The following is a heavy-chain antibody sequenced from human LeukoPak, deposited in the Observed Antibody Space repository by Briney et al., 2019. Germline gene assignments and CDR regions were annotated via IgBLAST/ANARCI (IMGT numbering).Heavy chain of an antibody. CDR2: IYYSGST. V-gene: IGHV4-59*01. D-gene: IGHD6-13*01. Sequence: SETLSLTCTVSGGSISSYYWSWIRQPPGKGLEWIGYIYYSGSTNYNPSLKSRVTMSVDTSKNQFSLKLSSVTAADTAVYYCARYQTPIATAGSRYAFDIWGQGTMVTVSS. CDR3: ARYQTPIATAGSRYAFDI. J-gene: IGHJ3*02. CDR1: GGSISSYY.